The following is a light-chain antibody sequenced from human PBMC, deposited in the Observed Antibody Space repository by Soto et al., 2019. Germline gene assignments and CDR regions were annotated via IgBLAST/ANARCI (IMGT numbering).Light chain of an antibody. CDR2: DAS. V-gene: IGKV3-11*01. CDR3: QQRSNWPIT. Sequence: EIVLTHSPATLSLSPGESATLSCRATRSVSSYLAWYQQKPGQAPRLLIYDASSRPTDIPARFSGNGSGTDFTLTISSLEPEDFALYYCQQRSNWPITFGQGTRLEIK. J-gene: IGKJ5*01. CDR1: RSVSSY.